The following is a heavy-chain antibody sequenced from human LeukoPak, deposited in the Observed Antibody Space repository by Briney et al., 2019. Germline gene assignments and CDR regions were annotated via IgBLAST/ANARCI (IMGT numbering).Heavy chain of an antibody. J-gene: IGHJ4*02. CDR3: ARALTTLTYEGY. CDR2: ISGSNSYI. V-gene: IGHV3-21*01. CDR1: GFTFSSYT. D-gene: IGHD1-1*01. Sequence: GGSLRLSCAASGFTFSSYTMHWIRQAPGKGLEWVPSISGSNSYIFYADSVKGRFTVSRDNAKDSLYLQMNSLRAEDTAVYYCARALTTLTYEGYWGQGTLVTVSS.